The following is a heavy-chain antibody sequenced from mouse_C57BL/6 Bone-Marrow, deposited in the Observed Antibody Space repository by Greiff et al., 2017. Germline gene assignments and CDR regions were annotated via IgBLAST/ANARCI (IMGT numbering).Heavy chain of an antibody. CDR1: GYTFTSYW. J-gene: IGHJ3*01. CDR2: IAPNSGGT. Sequence: QVQLQQPGAELVKPGASVTLSCKASGYTFTSYWMHWVKQRPGRGLEWIGRIAPNSGGTKYNEKFKSKATLTVDKPSSTAYMQLSSLASEDSAVYYCAWRGWFAYWGQGTLVTVSA. V-gene: IGHV1-72*01. CDR3: AWRGWFAY.